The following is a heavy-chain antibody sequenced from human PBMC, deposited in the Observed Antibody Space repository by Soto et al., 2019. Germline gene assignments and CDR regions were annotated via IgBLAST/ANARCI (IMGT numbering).Heavy chain of an antibody. D-gene: IGHD3-3*01. CDR1: GFRFDDYP. J-gene: IGHJ3*02. Sequence: EVQLVESGGDLVQPGRSLRLSCAASGFRFDDYPMHWVRQAPGKGLEWVSGISGNSGSIGYADSVKGRFTISRDNAKKSLYLQMNSLRDEDTALYFCVQDSLTSIFGRVYGGVNIWGRGTMVTVSS. CDR3: VQDSLTSIFGRVYGGVNI. CDR2: ISGNSGSI. V-gene: IGHV3-9*01.